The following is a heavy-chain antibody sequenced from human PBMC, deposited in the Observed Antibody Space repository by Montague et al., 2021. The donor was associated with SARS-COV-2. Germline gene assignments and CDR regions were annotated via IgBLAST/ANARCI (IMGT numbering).Heavy chain of an antibody. J-gene: IGHJ4*02. CDR1: GGSISSYY. Sequence: SETLSLTCTVSGGSISSYYWTWIRQPPGKGLEWIAYIFYSGSTKYNPSLKSRVTISVDTSQNQVSLKLSSVTAADTAIYYCARLKWERGLGFDYWGQGTLVTVSS. CDR3: ARLKWERGLGFDY. D-gene: IGHD1-26*01. CDR2: IFYSGST. V-gene: IGHV4-59*08.